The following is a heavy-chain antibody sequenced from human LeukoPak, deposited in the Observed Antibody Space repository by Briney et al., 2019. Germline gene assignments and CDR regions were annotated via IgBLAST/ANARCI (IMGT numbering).Heavy chain of an antibody. CDR1: GGSFSGYY. CDR2: INHSRNT. V-gene: IGHV4-34*01. D-gene: IGHD5-24*01. Sequence: SETLSLTCAVYGGSFSGYYWSWIRQPPGKGLEWIGEINHSRNTNCNPSLKSRVTISVDTSKNQFSLKLSSVTAADTAVYYCASRGGYKFRFTDYYYYMDVWGNGTTVTVSS. CDR3: ASRGGYKFRFTDYYYYMDV. J-gene: IGHJ6*03.